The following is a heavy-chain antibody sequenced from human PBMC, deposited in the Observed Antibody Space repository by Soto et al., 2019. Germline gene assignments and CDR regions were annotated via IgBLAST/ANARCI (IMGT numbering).Heavy chain of an antibody. CDR2: IYYSGST. CDR3: AREGCSSTSCYPSYYYYGMYV. J-gene: IGHJ6*02. CDR1: GGSISSYY. Sequence: QVQLQESGPGLVKPSETLSLTCTVSGGSISSYYWSWIRQPPGKGLEWIGYIYYSGSTNYNPSLNSRVTISVDTSKKLFSLELSSATAADTAVYYCAREGCSSTSCYPSYYYYGMYVWGQGITVTVSS. D-gene: IGHD2-2*01. V-gene: IGHV4-59*01.